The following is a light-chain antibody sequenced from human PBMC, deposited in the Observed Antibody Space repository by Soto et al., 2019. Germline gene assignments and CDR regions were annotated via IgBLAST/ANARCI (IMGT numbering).Light chain of an antibody. Sequence: AIQMTQSPSSLSASVGDRVTITCRASQGIRDDLGWYQQKPGKAPKLLIYGASSLQSGVPSRFSGGGSGTDFTLTISSLQPEDFATYYCLQDYIYPLTFGQGTRLEIK. J-gene: IGKJ5*01. V-gene: IGKV1-6*01. CDR2: GAS. CDR1: QGIRDD. CDR3: LQDYIYPLT.